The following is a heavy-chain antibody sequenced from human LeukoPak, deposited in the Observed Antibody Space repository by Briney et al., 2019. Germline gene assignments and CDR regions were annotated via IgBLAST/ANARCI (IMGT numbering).Heavy chain of an antibody. CDR1: GYTFTGYY. Sequence: ASVKVSCKASGYTFTGYYMHWVRQAPGQGLEWMGRISPNSGGTNYAQKFQGRVTMTRDTSISTAYMELSRVRSDDTAVYYCARVWGAGYFDYWGQGTLVTVSS. D-gene: IGHD3-16*01. J-gene: IGHJ4*02. V-gene: IGHV1-2*06. CDR2: ISPNSGGT. CDR3: ARVWGAGYFDY.